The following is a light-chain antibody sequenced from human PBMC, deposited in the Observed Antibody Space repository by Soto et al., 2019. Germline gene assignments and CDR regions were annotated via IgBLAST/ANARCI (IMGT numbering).Light chain of an antibody. V-gene: IGKV1-5*03. Sequence: DIQMTQSPSTLSASVGDRVTITCRASQSISSWLAWYQQKPGKAPKLLIYKASSLESGVPSRFSGSGSGTEFTITISSLQPDDFATYYCQQYNCYSNFGPGTKVDIK. CDR1: QSISSW. J-gene: IGKJ3*01. CDR3: QQYNCYSN. CDR2: KAS.